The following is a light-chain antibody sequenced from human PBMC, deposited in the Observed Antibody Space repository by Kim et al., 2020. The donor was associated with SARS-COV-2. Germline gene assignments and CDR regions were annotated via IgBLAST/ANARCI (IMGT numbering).Light chain of an antibody. J-gene: IGKJ2*01. CDR3: QRRSNWPPKYT. V-gene: IGKV3-11*01. Sequence: RATPAWGASQKVSVCLAWYQQKPSQTPWPLIFEASNTETGIPDSFSGSVCGTEFTLTISSLEPEESAVNYCQRRSNWPPKYTFGQGTKLEI. CDR1: QKVSVC. CDR2: EAS.